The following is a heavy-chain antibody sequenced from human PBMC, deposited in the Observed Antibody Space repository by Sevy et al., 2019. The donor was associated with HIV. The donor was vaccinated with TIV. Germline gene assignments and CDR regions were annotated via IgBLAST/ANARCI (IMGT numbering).Heavy chain of an antibody. D-gene: IGHD3-10*01. CDR3: ATLRGGLYGSGYFQN. CDR1: GFTFSDYY. V-gene: IGHV3-23*01. CDR2: ISSSGGST. J-gene: IGHJ1*01. Sequence: GGSLRLSCAASGFTFSDYYMSWIRQAPGKGQEWVSCISSSGGSTYYADSVKGRFSISRDTSKNTLYLQMNSLRAEDTAVYYCATLRGGLYGSGYFQNWGEGTQVTVSS.